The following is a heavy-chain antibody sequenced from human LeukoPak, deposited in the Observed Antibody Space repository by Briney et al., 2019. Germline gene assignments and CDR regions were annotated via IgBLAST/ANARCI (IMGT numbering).Heavy chain of an antibody. Sequence: GASVKVSCKAPGGTFSSYAISWVRQAPGQGLEWMGGIIPIFGTANYAQKFQGRVTITADESTSTAYMELSSLRSEDTAVYYCARERGGYLDYWGQGTLVTVSS. J-gene: IGHJ4*02. V-gene: IGHV1-69*13. CDR2: IIPIFGTA. D-gene: IGHD2-15*01. CDR1: GGTFSSYA. CDR3: ARERGGYLDY.